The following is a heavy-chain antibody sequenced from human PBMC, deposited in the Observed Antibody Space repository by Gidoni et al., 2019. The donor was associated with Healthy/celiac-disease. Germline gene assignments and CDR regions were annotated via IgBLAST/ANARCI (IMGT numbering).Heavy chain of an antibody. V-gene: IGHV1-46*02. CDR3: AGGVERAARPKYYYGMDV. J-gene: IGHJ6*02. CDR2: INPSGGST. CDR1: GYTFNRYY. Sequence: QVQLVQSGAEVKKPGASVKVCCKASGYTFNRYYLPWVRQAPGQGLEWMGIINPSGGSTSYAQKFQGRVTMTRDTSTSTVYMELSSLRSEDTAVYYCAGGVERAARPKYYYGMDVWGQGTTVTVFS. D-gene: IGHD6-6*01.